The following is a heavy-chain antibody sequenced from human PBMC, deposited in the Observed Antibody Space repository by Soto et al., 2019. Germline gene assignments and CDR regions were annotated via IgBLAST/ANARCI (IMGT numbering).Heavy chain of an antibody. Sequence: PGGSLRLSCAASGFTFSSYGMHWVRQAPGKGLEWVAVIWYDGSNKYYADSVKGRFTISRDNSKNTLYLQMNSLRAEDTAVYYCARGFSEPRLYAFDIWGQGTMVTVSS. CDR2: IWYDGSNK. CDR3: ARGFSEPRLYAFDI. CDR1: GFTFSSYG. D-gene: IGHD1-1*01. V-gene: IGHV3-33*01. J-gene: IGHJ3*02.